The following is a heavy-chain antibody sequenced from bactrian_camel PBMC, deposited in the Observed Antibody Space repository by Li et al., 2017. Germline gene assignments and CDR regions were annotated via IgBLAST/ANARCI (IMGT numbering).Heavy chain of an antibody. D-gene: IGHD1*01. Sequence: HVQLVESGGGSVQAGGSLRLSCVASGYAVATNCMAWFRQAPGKEREGVAAIEPDGTTSVSDFVKGRFTISRDNVKNTMSLQMINLRPDDTAVYYCVTDITSRDYASWNYWGQGTQVTVS. CDR1: GYAVATNC. J-gene: IGHJ4*01. CDR3: VTDITSRDYASWNY. CDR2: IEPDGTT. V-gene: IGHV3S53*01.